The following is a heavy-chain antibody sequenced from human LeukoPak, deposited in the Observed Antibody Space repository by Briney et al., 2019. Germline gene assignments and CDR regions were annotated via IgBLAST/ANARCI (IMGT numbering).Heavy chain of an antibody. CDR1: GDSIRSYY. V-gene: IGHV4-59*08. Sequence: SETLSLTCTFSGDSIRSYYWSWIRQPPGKGLEWLGYIYYSGTTNYNPSLKSRLTMSLDTSKKHLSLRLTSVSAADTAVYYCARHLRSFPDYWGQGTLVTVSS. CDR3: ARHLRSFPDY. CDR2: IYYSGTT. J-gene: IGHJ4*02. D-gene: IGHD3-3*02.